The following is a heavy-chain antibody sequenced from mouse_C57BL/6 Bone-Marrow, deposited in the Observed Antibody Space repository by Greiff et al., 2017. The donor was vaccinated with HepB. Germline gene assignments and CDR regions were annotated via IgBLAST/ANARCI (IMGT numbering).Heavy chain of an antibody. CDR2: INPNNGGT. CDR3: ARNYGSHWYFDV. D-gene: IGHD1-1*01. CDR1: GYTFTDYY. J-gene: IGHJ1*03. Sequence: VQLQQSGPELVKPGASVKISCKASGYTFTDYYMNWVKQSHGKSLEWIGDINPNNGGTSYNQKFKGKATLTVDKSSSTAYMELRSLTSEDSAVYYCARNYGSHWYFDVWGTGTTVTVSS. V-gene: IGHV1-26*01.